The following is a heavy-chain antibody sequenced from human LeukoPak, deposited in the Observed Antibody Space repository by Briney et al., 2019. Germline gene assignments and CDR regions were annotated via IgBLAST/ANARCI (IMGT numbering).Heavy chain of an antibody. Sequence: PGGSLRLSCAASGFTFSSYSMNWVRQAPGKGLEWVSSISSSSSYIYYADSVKGRFTISRDNAKNSLYLQMNSLRAEDTAVYYCARDEEYDILTVEAPFDYWGQGTLVTVSS. V-gene: IGHV3-21*01. CDR1: GFTFSSYS. CDR3: ARDEEYDILTVEAPFDY. D-gene: IGHD3-9*01. J-gene: IGHJ4*02. CDR2: ISSSSSYI.